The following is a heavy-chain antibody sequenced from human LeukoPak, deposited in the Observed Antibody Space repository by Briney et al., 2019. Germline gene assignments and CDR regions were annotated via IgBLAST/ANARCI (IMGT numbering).Heavy chain of an antibody. J-gene: IGHJ4*02. CDR2: TSSSSDTI. CDR3: ASSRGLEYDSSGYYSPFDY. Sequence: GGSLRLSCAASGFTFSSYSMNWVRQAPGKGLEWVSYTSSSSDTIYYADSVKGRFTISRDNAKNSVYLQMNSLRDEDTAVYHCASSRGLEYDSSGYYSPFDYWGQGTLVTVSS. V-gene: IGHV3-48*02. CDR1: GFTFSSYS. D-gene: IGHD3-22*01.